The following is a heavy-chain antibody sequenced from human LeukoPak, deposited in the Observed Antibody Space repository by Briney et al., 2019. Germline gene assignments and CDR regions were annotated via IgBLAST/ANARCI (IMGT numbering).Heavy chain of an antibody. D-gene: IGHD3-10*01. CDR1: GFTFSNYA. Sequence: GGSLRLSCAASGFTFSNYAMSWVRQAPGKGLEWVSAISGSGGSTYYADSVKGRFTISRDNSKNTLYLQMNSLRAEDTAVYYCARGRFGGYTYFDYWGQGTLVTVSS. J-gene: IGHJ4*02. CDR3: ARGRFGGYTYFDY. CDR2: ISGSGGST. V-gene: IGHV3-23*01.